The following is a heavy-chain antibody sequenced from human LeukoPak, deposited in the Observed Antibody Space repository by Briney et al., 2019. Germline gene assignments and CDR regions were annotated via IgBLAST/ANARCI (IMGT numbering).Heavy chain of an antibody. V-gene: IGHV1-18*04. J-gene: IGHJ4*02. CDR2: ISAYNGNT. CDR3: AIEGLITTHYGEGTPSFDY. CDR1: GYTFTSYG. Sequence: EASVKVSCKASGYTFTSYGISWVRQAPGQGLEWMGWISAYNGNTNYAQKLQGRVTMTTDTSTSTAYMELRRLRSDDTAVYYCAIEGLITTHYGEGTPSFDYWGQGTLVTVSS. D-gene: IGHD3-22*01.